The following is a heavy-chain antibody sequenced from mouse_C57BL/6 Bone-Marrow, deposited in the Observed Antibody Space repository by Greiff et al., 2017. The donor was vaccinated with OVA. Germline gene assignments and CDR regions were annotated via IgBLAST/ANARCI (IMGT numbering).Heavy chain of an antibody. Sequence: QVQLQQSGAELVRPGTSVKMSCKASGYTFTNYWIGWAKQRPGHGLEWIGDIYPGGGYTNYNEKFKGKATLTADKSSSTAYLQFSSLTSEDSAIYYCARWLRVYCDAMDYWGQGTSVTVSS. CDR3: ARWLRVYCDAMDY. J-gene: IGHJ4*01. CDR2: IYPGGGYT. CDR1: GYTFTNYW. V-gene: IGHV1-63*01. D-gene: IGHD2-2*01.